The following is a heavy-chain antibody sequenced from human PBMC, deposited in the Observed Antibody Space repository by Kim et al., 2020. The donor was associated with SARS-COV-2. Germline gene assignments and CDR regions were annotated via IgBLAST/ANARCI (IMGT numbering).Heavy chain of an antibody. V-gene: IGHV3-23*03. CDR1: GFTFSSYA. CDR3: AKMNGLLGAFDI. J-gene: IGHJ3*02. D-gene: IGHD1-26*01. CDR2: IYSGGSST. Sequence: GGSLRLSCAASGFTFSSYAMSWVRQAPGKGLEWVSVIYSGGSSTYYADSLKGRFTISRDNSKNTLYLQMNSLRAEDTAVYYCAKMNGLLGAFDIWGQGTMVTVSS.